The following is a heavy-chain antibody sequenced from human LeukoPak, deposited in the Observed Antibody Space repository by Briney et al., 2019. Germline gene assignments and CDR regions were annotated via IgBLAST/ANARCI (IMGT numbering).Heavy chain of an antibody. CDR2: IMHTGST. CDR3: ARGPAAVHP. V-gene: IGHV4-34*12. D-gene: IGHD6-13*01. J-gene: IGHJ5*02. Sequence: SETLSLTCAVYGYPLTNHYWIWIRQPPGKGLEWIGEIMHTGSTNYNPSLKSRVTISVDTSKNQFFLNLTSVTAADTAVYYCARGPAAVHPWGQGTLVTVSS. CDR1: GYPLTNHY.